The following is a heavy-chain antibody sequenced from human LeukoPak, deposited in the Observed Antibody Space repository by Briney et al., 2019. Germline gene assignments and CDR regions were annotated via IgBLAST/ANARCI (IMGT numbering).Heavy chain of an antibody. Sequence: PGGSLRLSCAASGFTFSSYWMHWVRQAPGKVLVWVSRINSDGSSTSYADSVKGRFTISRDNAKNTLYLQMNSLRAEDTAVYYCARVLPYSGSYYYWGQGTLVTVSS. CDR2: INSDGSST. V-gene: IGHV3-74*01. J-gene: IGHJ4*02. D-gene: IGHD1-26*01. CDR1: GFTFSSYW. CDR3: ARVLPYSGSYYY.